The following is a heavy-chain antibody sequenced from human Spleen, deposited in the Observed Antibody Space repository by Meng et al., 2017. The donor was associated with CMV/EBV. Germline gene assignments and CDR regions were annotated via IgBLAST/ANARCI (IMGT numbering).Heavy chain of an antibody. Sequence: GGSLRLSCAASGFTFSRHWMHWVRQGPGKGLVWVARISSDGSSKSYADSVKGRLTISRDNAKNMLYLQMDSLRVEDTAFYYCTRDGVATGDYWGQGTLVTVSS. D-gene: IGHD5-12*01. V-gene: IGHV3-74*01. CDR1: GFTFSRHW. J-gene: IGHJ4*02. CDR3: TRDGVATGDY. CDR2: ISSDGSSK.